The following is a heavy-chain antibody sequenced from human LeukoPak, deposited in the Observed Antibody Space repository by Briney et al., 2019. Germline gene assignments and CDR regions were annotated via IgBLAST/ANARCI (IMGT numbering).Heavy chain of an antibody. CDR2: IYYSGST. V-gene: IGHV4-59*08. Sequence: KASETLSLTCTVSGGSISSYYWSWIRQPPGKGLEWIGYIYYSGSTNYNPSLKSRVTISVDTSKNQFSLKLSSVTAADTAVYYCARLGNSYCGGDCYAFDYWGQGTLVTVSS. J-gene: IGHJ4*02. D-gene: IGHD2-21*02. CDR1: GGSISSYY. CDR3: ARLGNSYCGGDCYAFDY.